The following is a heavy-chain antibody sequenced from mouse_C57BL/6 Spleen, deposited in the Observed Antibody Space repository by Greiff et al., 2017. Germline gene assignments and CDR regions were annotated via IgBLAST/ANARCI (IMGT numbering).Heavy chain of an antibody. J-gene: IGHJ4*01. Sequence: EVQLQQSGAELVRPGASVKLSCTASGFNIKDYYMHWVKQRPEQGLEWIGRIDPEDGDTEYAPKFQGKATLTADTSSNTAYLQLSSLTSEDTAVYYCTTHYYYSNSYDAMDYWGQGTSVTVSS. CDR3: TTHYYYSNSYDAMDY. D-gene: IGHD1-1*01. CDR1: GFNIKDYY. V-gene: IGHV14-1*01. CDR2: IDPEDGDT.